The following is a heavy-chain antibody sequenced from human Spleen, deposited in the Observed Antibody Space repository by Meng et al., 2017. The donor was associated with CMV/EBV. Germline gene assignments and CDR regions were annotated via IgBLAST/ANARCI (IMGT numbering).Heavy chain of an antibody. J-gene: IGHJ2*01. CDR3: ARGGVPAAHWYFDL. CDR2: IGATGDT. CDR1: GFTFSSYD. V-gene: IGHV3-13*01. Sequence: GGSLRLSCVASGFTFSSYDRHWVRQARGKGLEWVSAIGATGDTYYAGSVKVRFTISRDNTKNTLYLQMNSLRAEDTAVFYCARGGVPAAHWYFDLWGRGTLVTVSS. D-gene: IGHD2-2*01.